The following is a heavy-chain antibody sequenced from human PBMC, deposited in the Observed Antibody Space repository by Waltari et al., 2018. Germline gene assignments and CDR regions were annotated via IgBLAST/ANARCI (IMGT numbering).Heavy chain of an antibody. V-gene: IGHV3-30-3*01. CDR1: GFTFSSYA. D-gene: IGHD3-22*01. CDR2: ISYDGSNK. Sequence: QVQLVESGGGVVQPGRSLRLSCAASGFTFSSYAMHWVRQAPGKGLEWVAVISYDGSNKYYADSVKGRFTISRDNSKNTLYLQMNSLRAEDTAVYYCARGPYYYDSSAVENDYWGQGTLVTVSS. J-gene: IGHJ4*02. CDR3: ARGPYYYDSSAVENDY.